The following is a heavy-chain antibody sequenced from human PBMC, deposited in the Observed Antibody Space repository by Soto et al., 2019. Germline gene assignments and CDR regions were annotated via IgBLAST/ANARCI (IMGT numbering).Heavy chain of an antibody. D-gene: IGHD3-22*01. J-gene: IGHJ4*02. CDR3: AKEADISGYYPDY. V-gene: IGHV3-53*01. Sequence: GGSLRLSWAASGFSVSSNYMSWVRQAPGKGLEWVSVIFTGGATYSADSVKGRFTISRDNSKNTLHLQVNSLRGEDTAVYYCAKEADISGYYPDYWGQGTQVTVSS. CDR1: GFSVSSNY. CDR2: IFTGGAT.